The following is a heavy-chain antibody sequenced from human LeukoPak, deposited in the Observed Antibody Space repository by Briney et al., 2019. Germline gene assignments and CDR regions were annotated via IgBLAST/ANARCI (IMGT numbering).Heavy chain of an antibody. D-gene: IGHD6-19*01. CDR2: INHGGST. V-gene: IGHV4-34*01. Sequence: SETLSLTCGVDGASFSGSYWTWVRQPPGRGLEWIGEINHGGSTNYNPSLKSRVTISVDTSNNQFSLKLSSVTAADTAVYYCARGISSGWYSDYWGQGTLVTVSS. CDR3: ARGISSGWYSDY. CDR1: GASFSGSY. J-gene: IGHJ4*02.